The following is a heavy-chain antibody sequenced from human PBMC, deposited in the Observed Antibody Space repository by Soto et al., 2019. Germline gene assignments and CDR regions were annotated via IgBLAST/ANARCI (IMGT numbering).Heavy chain of an antibody. J-gene: IGHJ4*02. Sequence: GGSLRLSCAASGFTFSNYGMSWVRQAPGKGPEWVSDIGINGISMTYADSVKGRFTISRDNAKNTLYLQMNSLKGEDTAVYYCAREGSSGRPLDYWGPGTLVTVSS. D-gene: IGHD6-19*01. CDR3: AREGSSGRPLDY. CDR2: IGINGISM. CDR1: GFTFSNYG. V-gene: IGHV3-74*03.